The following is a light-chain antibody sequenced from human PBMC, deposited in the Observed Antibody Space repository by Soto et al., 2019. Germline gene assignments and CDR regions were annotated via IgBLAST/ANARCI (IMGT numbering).Light chain of an antibody. Sequence: SYELTQPPSVSVAPGKTARITCGGNNIGSKSVHWYQQKQGQAPVLVIYYDSDRPSGIPERFSGSNSGNTATLTISRVEAGDEADYYGQVWDSSSDHSWVFGGGTKLTVL. V-gene: IGLV3-21*04. J-gene: IGLJ3*02. CDR1: NIGSKS. CDR2: YDS. CDR3: QVWDSSSDHSWV.